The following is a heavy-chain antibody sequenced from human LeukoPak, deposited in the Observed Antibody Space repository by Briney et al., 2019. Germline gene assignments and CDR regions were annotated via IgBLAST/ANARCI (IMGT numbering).Heavy chain of an antibody. J-gene: IGHJ4*02. CDR2: IKEDGSET. V-gene: IGHV3-7*01. CDR3: ARARYQSGVLRFDY. D-gene: IGHD2-2*01. Sequence: GGSLRLSCTASEFILNSYWMTWVRQAPGKGLQWVANIKEDGSETYYVDSVRGRFTISRDNAKKSVYLQMNSLRVEDTAVYYCARARYQSGVLRFDYWGQGTLVTVSS. CDR1: EFILNSYW.